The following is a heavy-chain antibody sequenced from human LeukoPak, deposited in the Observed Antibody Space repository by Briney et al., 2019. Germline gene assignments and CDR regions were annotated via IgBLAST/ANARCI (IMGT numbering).Heavy chain of an antibody. CDR1: GYTLTELS. CDR2: FDPEDGET. V-gene: IGHV1-24*01. D-gene: IGHD2-15*01. Sequence: ASVKVSCKVSGYTLTELSMHWVRQAPGKGLEWKGGFDPEDGETIYAQKFQGRVTMTEDTSTDTAYMELSSLRSEDTAVYYCATTGYCSGGSCRLYWFDPWGQGTLVTVSS. J-gene: IGHJ5*02. CDR3: ATTGYCSGGSCRLYWFDP.